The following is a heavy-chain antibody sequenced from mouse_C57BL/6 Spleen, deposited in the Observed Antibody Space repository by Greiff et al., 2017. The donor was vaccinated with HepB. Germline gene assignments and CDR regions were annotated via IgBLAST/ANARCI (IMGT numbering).Heavy chain of an antibody. CDR3: ARGYHYPGFDY. Sequence: EVQLQQSGPGMVKPSQSLSLTCTVTGYSITSGYDWHWIRHFPGNKLEWMGYISYSGSTNYNPSLKSRISITHDTSKNHFFLKLNSVTTEDTATYYCARGYHYPGFDYWGQGTTLTVSS. V-gene: IGHV3-1*01. D-gene: IGHD5-5*01. CDR1: GYSITSGYD. J-gene: IGHJ2*01. CDR2: ISYSGST.